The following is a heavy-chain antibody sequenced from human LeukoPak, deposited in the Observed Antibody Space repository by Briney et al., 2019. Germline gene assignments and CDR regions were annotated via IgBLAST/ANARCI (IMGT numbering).Heavy chain of an antibody. CDR3: ARAEYSGSYYHFDY. CDR1: GGSISSYY. Sequence: PSETLSLTCTVSGGSISSYYWSWIRQPPGKGLEWIGYIYYSGSTNYNPSLKSRVTISVDTSKNQFSLKLSSVTAADTAVYYCARAEYSGSYYHFDYWGQGTLVTVSS. J-gene: IGHJ4*02. V-gene: IGHV4-59*12. D-gene: IGHD1-26*01. CDR2: IYYSGST.